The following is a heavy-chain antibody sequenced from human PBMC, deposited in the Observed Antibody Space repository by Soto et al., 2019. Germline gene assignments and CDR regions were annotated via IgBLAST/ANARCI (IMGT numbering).Heavy chain of an antibody. CDR3: ASRSSYYYDSSGYYYYYYGMDV. Sequence: ASVKVSCKASGYTFTSYDINCVRQATGQGLEWMGWMNPNSGNTGYAQKFQGRVTMTRNTSISTAYMELSSLRSEDTAVYYCASRSSYYYDSSGYYYYYYGMDVWGQGTTVTVSS. CDR1: GYTFTSYD. D-gene: IGHD3-22*01. J-gene: IGHJ6*02. CDR2: MNPNSGNT. V-gene: IGHV1-8*01.